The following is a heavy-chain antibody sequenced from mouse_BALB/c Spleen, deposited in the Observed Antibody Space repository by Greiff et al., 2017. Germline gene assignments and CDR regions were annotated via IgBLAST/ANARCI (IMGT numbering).Heavy chain of an antibody. J-gene: IGHJ2*01. V-gene: IGHV14-3*02. CDR2: IDPANGNT. CDR1: GFNIKDTY. D-gene: IGHD1-1*01. CDR3: ARYYYGSSPFDD. Sequence: VQLQQSGAELVKPGASVKLSCTASGFNIKDTYMHWVKQRPEQGLEWIGRIDPANGNTKYDPKFQGKATITADTSSNTAYLQLSSLTSEDTAVYYCARYYYGSSPFDDWGQGTTLTVSS.